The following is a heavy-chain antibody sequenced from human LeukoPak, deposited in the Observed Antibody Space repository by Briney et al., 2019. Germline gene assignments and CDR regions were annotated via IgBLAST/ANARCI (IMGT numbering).Heavy chain of an antibody. V-gene: IGHV1-8*01. D-gene: IGHD3-10*01. CDR2: MNPNSGNT. CDR3: ARTYGSGSYDYYYYMDV. J-gene: IGHJ6*03. CDR1: GYTFTSYD. Sequence: ASVKVSCKASGYTFTSYDINWVRQATGQGLEWMGWMNPNSGNTGYAQKFQGRVTMTKNTSITTAYMELSSLRSEDTAVYYCARTYGSGSYDYYYYMDVWGKGTTVTVSS.